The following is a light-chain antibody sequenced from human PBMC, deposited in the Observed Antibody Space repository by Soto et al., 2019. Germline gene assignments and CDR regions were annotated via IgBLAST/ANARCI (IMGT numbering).Light chain of an antibody. Sequence: ALTKSHGPLSLSPGARATLSCSASPSVSRSYLAWYQQKPGQAPRLLIYGASNRATGIPYRFSGSGSGTDFTLTISRLGPEDFAMYFCQQYVNSLQTFGQGTKVDIK. V-gene: IGKV3-20*01. CDR1: PSVSRSY. CDR2: GAS. CDR3: QQYVNSLQT. J-gene: IGKJ1*01.